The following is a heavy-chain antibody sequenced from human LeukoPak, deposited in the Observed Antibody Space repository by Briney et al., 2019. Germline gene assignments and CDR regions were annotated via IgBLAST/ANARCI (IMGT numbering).Heavy chain of an antibody. J-gene: IGHJ4*02. CDR3: ARATRAIYYDSSGYYPY. D-gene: IGHD3-22*01. CDR2: INPNSGGT. Sequence: ASVKVSCKASGYTFTSYYMHWVRQAPGQGLEWMGWINPNSGGTNYAQKFQGRVTMTRDTSISTAYMELSRLRSDDTAVYYCARATRAIYYDSSGYYPYWGQGTLVTVSS. V-gene: IGHV1-2*02. CDR1: GYTFTSYY.